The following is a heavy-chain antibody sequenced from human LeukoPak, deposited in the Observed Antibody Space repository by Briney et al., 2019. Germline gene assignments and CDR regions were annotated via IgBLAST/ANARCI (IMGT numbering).Heavy chain of an antibody. Sequence: GGSLRPSCAASGFTFSSYAMSWVRQAPGKGLEWVSAISGSGGSTYYAGSVKGRFTISRDNSKNTLYLQMNSLRAEDTAVYYCAKGTYSSSPRDYWGQGTLVTVSS. CDR3: AKGTYSSSPRDY. D-gene: IGHD6-6*01. CDR2: ISGSGGST. J-gene: IGHJ4*02. CDR1: GFTFSSYA. V-gene: IGHV3-23*01.